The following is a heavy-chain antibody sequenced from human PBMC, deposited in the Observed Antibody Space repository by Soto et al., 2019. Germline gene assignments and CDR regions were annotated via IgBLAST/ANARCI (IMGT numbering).Heavy chain of an antibody. Sequence: ASVKVSCKASGYTFTGYYMHWVRQAPGQGLEWMGWINPNSGGTNYAQKFQGWVTMTRDTSISTAYMELSRLRSDDTAVYYCARGMRVKAAHLAFGIWGQGTTVTVSS. J-gene: IGHJ3*02. CDR2: INPNSGGT. D-gene: IGHD2-15*01. CDR3: ARGMRVKAAHLAFGI. CDR1: GYTFTGYY. V-gene: IGHV1-2*04.